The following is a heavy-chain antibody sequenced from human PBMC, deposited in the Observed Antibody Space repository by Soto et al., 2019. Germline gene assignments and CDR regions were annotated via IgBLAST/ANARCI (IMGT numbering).Heavy chain of an antibody. V-gene: IGHV4-34*01. D-gene: IGHD2-2*01. Sequence: PSETLSLTCTVSNGSISSYYWSWIRQPPGKGLEWIGEINRSGSTNYNPSLKSRVTISVDTSKNQFSLKLSSVTAADTAVYYCARRDAYNFDYWGQGTLVTVSS. CDR3: ARRDAYNFDY. CDR1: NGSISSYY. CDR2: INRSGST. J-gene: IGHJ4*02.